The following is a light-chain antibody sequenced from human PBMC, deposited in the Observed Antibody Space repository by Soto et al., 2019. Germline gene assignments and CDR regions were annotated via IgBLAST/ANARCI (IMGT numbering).Light chain of an antibody. Sequence: DIQLTQSPPTLSASVGDRVTITCRASQTISTWMAWYQQKPGKAPKLLVYDASPLQSGVASRFSGSGSGTEFTLIISGLQPDDSATYYCQQYTNTNNPWMFGQGTKVDIK. J-gene: IGKJ1*01. V-gene: IGKV1-5*01. CDR3: QQYTNTNNPWM. CDR1: QTISTW. CDR2: DAS.